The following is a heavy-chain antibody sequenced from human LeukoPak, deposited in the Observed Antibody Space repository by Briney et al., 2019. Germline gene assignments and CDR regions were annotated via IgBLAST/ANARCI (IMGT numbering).Heavy chain of an antibody. CDR2: INPISGGT. Sequence: VASVKVSCKASGYTFTDYFIYWVRQAPGQGLEWMGRINPISGGTKYAQKFQGGVTMTRDTSISTANMELSRLRSDDTAVYYCARGSASWYVDYWGQGTLVTVSS. CDR3: ARGSASWYVDY. J-gene: IGHJ4*02. CDR1: GYTFTDYF. V-gene: IGHV1-2*06. D-gene: IGHD2-2*01.